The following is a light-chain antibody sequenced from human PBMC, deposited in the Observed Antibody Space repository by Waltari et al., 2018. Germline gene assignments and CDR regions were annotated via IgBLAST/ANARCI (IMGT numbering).Light chain of an antibody. CDR2: EVS. V-gene: IGLV2-8*01. CDR3: SSYAGSNNFEV. Sequence: QSALTQPPSASGSPGQSVTISCTGTSSDVGGYNYVSWYQQHTGKAPKLMIYEVSKGPSGVPDRFSGSKSGNTASLTVSGLQAEDEADYYCSSYAGSNNFEVFGGGTKLTVL. J-gene: IGLJ2*01. CDR1: SSDVGGYNY.